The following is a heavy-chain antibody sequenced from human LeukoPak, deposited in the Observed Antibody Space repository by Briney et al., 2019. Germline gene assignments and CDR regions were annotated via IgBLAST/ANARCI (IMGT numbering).Heavy chain of an antibody. Sequence: PGGSLRLSCAASGFTFSGYWMSWVRQAPGKGLECVSSISGSGGSTNHADSVKGRFTISRDNSKNTLYLQMNSLRAEDTAVYYCAKVWTAYSDDYFDYWGQGTLVTVSS. D-gene: IGHD3/OR15-3a*01. J-gene: IGHJ4*02. V-gene: IGHV3-23*01. CDR3: AKVWTAYSDDYFDY. CDR2: ISGSGGST. CDR1: GFTFSGYW.